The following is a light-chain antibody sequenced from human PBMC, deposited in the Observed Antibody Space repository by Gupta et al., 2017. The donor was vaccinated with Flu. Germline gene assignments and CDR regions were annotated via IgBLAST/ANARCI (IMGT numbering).Light chain of an antibody. CDR2: DAT. CDR1: EGITNY. CDR3: QPYYNHPVT. V-gene: IGKV1-33*01. J-gene: IGKJ4*01. Sequence: PSSLSAAVGDSVTITCRASEGITNYLNWYQQNPGNAPKLLISDATTLETGIASRFSGSGYGSDFTFTISSLQPDDSATYYCQPYYNHPVTFGGGTTVEI.